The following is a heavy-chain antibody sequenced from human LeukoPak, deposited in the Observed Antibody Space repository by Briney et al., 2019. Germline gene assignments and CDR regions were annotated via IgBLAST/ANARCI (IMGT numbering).Heavy chain of an antibody. D-gene: IGHD6-19*01. CDR1: GFTFSSNY. V-gene: IGHV3-53*01. CDR2: LYSDGST. J-gene: IGHJ1*01. Sequence: PGGSLRLSCAASGFTFSSNYMSWVRQAPGRGLEWVSVLYSDGSTYYADSVKGRFTISRDNSRNTLYLQMNSLRAEDTAVYYCARDQWLALQHWGQGTLVTVSS. CDR3: ARDQWLALQH.